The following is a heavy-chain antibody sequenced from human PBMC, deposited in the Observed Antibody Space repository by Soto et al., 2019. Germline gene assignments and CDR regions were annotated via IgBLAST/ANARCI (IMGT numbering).Heavy chain of an antibody. CDR2: IYYSGST. J-gene: IGHJ4*02. CDR3: ARVLPYYYDSSGYFDY. CDR1: GGSVSSGSYY. D-gene: IGHD3-22*01. Sequence: SETLSLTCTVSGGSVSSGSYYWSWIRQPPGKGLEWIGYIYYSGSTNYNPSLKSRVTISVDTSKNQFSLKLSSVTAADTAVYYCARVLPYYYDSSGYFDYWGQGTLVTVSS. V-gene: IGHV4-61*01.